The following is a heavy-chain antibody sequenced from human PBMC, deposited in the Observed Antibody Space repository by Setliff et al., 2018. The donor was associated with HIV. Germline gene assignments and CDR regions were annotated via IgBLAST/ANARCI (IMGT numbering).Heavy chain of an antibody. CDR3: ARDGLEGDMAGRQRTYAFGY. D-gene: IGHD2-15*01. V-gene: IGHV3-48*01. CDR1: GFTFSAYR. CDR2: ISSSGSTI. J-gene: IGHJ4*02. Sequence: HPGGSLRLSCAASGFTFSAYRMNWVRQAPGKGLEWLSYISSSGSTICYADSVKGRFTISRDNAKNSLYLQRNSLRAEDTAVYYCARDGLEGDMAGRQRTYAFGYWGQGTLVTVSS.